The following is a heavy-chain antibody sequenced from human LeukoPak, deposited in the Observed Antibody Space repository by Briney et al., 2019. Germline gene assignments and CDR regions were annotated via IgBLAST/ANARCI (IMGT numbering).Heavy chain of an antibody. CDR1: GGSISSGDYY. Sequence: SQTLSLTCTVSGGSISSGDYYWSWIRQPPGKGLEWIGYIYYGGSTYYNPSLKSRVTISVDTSKNQFSLKLSSVTAADTAVYYCARGGWYPENWFDPWGQGTLVTVSS. J-gene: IGHJ5*02. V-gene: IGHV4-30-4*01. CDR2: IYYGGST. D-gene: IGHD2-15*01. CDR3: ARGGWYPENWFDP.